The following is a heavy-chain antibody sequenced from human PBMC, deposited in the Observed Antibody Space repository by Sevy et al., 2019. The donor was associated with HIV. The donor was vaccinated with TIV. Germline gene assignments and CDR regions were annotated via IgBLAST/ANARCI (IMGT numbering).Heavy chain of an antibody. D-gene: IGHD1-26*01. CDR3: AKDRGGSYPNDAFDI. J-gene: IGHJ3*02. V-gene: IGHV3-23*01. CDR2: ISCSGANT. CDR1: GLTFSSYD. Sequence: GGSLRLSCAASGLTFSSYDMSWVRQAPGKGLEWVSAISCSGANTYYADSVKGRFTISRDNSKNTLYLQMNSLRAEDTALYSCAKDRGGSYPNDAFDIWGQGTMVTVSS.